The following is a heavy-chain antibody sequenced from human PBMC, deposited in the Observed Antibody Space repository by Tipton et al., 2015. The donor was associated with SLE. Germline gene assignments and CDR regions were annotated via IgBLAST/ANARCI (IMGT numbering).Heavy chain of an antibody. V-gene: IGHV4-39*01. CDR3: ARRVDSGYDINWFDP. D-gene: IGHD5-12*01. Sequence: LRLSCTVSGGSISSSSYYWGWIRQPPGKGLEWIGGIYYSESTYYNPSLKSRVTISVDTSKNQFSLKLSSVTAADTAVYYCARRVDSGYDINWFDPWGQGIQVTVSS. CDR1: GGSISSSSYY. J-gene: IGHJ5*02. CDR2: IYYSEST.